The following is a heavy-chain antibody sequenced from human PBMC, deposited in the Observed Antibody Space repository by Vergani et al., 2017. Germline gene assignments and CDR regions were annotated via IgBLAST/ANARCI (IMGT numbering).Heavy chain of an antibody. Sequence: QVQLVQSGAEVKKPGASVKVSCKSSGSTFTSDYMHWVRQAPGQGLEWMGIINPSGGSTSYAQKFQGRVTMTRDTSTSTVYMELSSLSSEDTAVYYCTSGWYYDSISYLAYWGQGTLVTVSS. J-gene: IGHJ4*02. CDR1: GSTFTSDY. D-gene: IGHD3-22*01. V-gene: IGHV1-46*03. CDR3: TSGWYYDSISYLAY. CDR2: INPSGGST.